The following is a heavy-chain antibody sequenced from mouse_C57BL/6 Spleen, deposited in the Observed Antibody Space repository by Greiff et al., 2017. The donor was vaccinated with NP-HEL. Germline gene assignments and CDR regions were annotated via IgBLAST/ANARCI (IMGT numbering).Heavy chain of an antibody. J-gene: IGHJ2*01. CDR3: ARSGPQGYFGY. CDR1: GYTFTSYW. D-gene: IGHD3-2*02. CDR2: IDPSDSET. V-gene: IGHV1-52*01. Sequence: QVQLQQPGAELVRPGSSVKLSCKASGYTFTSYWMHWVKQRPIQGLEWIGNIDPSDSETHYNQKFKDKATLTVDTSSSTVYMQLSSLTAEDSAVYYCARSGPQGYFGYWGQGTTLTGSS.